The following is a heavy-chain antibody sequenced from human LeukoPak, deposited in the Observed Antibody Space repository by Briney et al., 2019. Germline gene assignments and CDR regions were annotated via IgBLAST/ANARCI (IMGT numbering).Heavy chain of an antibody. CDR2: IYYSGST. CDR3: ARGLVGATKD. D-gene: IGHD1-26*01. V-gene: IGHV4-59*01. CDR1: GGSISSYY. Sequence: SETLSLTCTVSGGSISSYYWSWIRQPPGKGLEWTGYIYYSGSTNYNPSLKSRVTISVDTSKNQFSLKLSSVTAADTAVYYCARGLVGATKDWGQGTLVTVSS. J-gene: IGHJ4*02.